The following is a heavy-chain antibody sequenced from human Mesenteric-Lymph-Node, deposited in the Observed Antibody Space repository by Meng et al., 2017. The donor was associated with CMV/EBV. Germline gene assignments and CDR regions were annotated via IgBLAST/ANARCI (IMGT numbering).Heavy chain of an antibody. CDR3: ARDRPLDYYDSSGYLDY. V-gene: IGHV3-21*01. CDR2: ISSGGDYK. D-gene: IGHD3-22*01. Sequence: GESLKISCDASGFSFRSFGMHWVRQAPGKGLEWVSSISSGGDYKYYADSVKGRFTLSRDNAKNSLYLQMNSLRAEDTAVYYCARDRPLDYYDSSGYLDYWGQGTLVTVSS. J-gene: IGHJ4*02. CDR1: GFSFRSFG.